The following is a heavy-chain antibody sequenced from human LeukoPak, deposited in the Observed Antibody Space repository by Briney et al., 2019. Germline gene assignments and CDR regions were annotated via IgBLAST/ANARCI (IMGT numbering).Heavy chain of an antibody. V-gene: IGHV3-74*01. CDR2: INSDGRSI. J-gene: IGHJ3*02. D-gene: IGHD4-17*01. CDR1: GFTFSSYG. Sequence: GGSLRLSCAASGFTFSSYGMHWVRQAPGKGLVWVSRINSDGRSISYADSVKGRFTISRDNAKNTLYLQMHSLRAEDTAVYYCARDRGLNYGDYYNAFDIWGQGTMVTVSS. CDR3: ARDRGLNYGDYYNAFDI.